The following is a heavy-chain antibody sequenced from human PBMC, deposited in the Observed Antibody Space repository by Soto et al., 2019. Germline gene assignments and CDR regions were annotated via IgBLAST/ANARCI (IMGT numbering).Heavy chain of an antibody. D-gene: IGHD2-15*01. CDR2: ISGSGGST. Sequence: GGSLRLSCAASGFTFSSYATSWVRQAPGKGLEWVSAISGSGGSTYYADSVKGRFTISRDNSKNTLYLQMNSLRAEDTAVYYCAKALRKGYCSGGSCYSDYWGQGTLVTVSS. CDR1: GFTFSSYA. CDR3: AKALRKGYCSGGSCYSDY. V-gene: IGHV3-23*01. J-gene: IGHJ4*02.